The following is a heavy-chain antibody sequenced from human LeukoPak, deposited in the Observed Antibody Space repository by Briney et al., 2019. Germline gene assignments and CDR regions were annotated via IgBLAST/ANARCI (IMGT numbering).Heavy chain of an antibody. J-gene: IGHJ4*02. Sequence: GGSLRLSCAASGFTFSSYSMNWVRQAPGKGLEWVSYISSSSSTIYYADSVKGRFTISRDNARDTLFLQMNSLRAEDTAIYYCAKDRLSNGDPAAYWGQGTLVTVSS. D-gene: IGHD4-17*01. V-gene: IGHV3-48*01. CDR1: GFTFSSYS. CDR2: ISSSSSTI. CDR3: AKDRLSNGDPAAY.